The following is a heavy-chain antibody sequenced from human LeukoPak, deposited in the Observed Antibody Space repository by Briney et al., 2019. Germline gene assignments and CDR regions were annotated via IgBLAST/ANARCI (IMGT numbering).Heavy chain of an antibody. CDR3: ARGGVVGYYYYYYMDV. CDR1: GYTFTSYG. J-gene: IGHJ6*03. D-gene: IGHD2-21*01. CDR2: ISAYNGNT. V-gene: IGHV1-18*01. Sequence: EASVKVSCKASGYTFTSYGISWVRQAPGQGLEWMGWISAYNGNTNYAQKLQGRVTMTTDTSTSTAYMEPRSLRSDDTAGYYCARGGVVGYYYYYYMDVWGKGTTVTVSS.